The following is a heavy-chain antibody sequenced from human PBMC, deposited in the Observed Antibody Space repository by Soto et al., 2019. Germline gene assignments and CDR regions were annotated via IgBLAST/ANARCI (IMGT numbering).Heavy chain of an antibody. CDR2: IWYDGSNK. CDR3: ARDIGRYSSGWPIDY. CDR1: GFTFSSYG. J-gene: IGHJ4*02. V-gene: IGHV3-33*01. D-gene: IGHD6-19*01. Sequence: GGSLRLSCAASGFTFSSYGMHWVRQAPGKGLEWVAVIWYDGSNKYYADSVKGRFTISRDNSKNTLYLQMNSLRAEDTAVYYCARDIGRYSSGWPIDYWGQGTLVTSPQ.